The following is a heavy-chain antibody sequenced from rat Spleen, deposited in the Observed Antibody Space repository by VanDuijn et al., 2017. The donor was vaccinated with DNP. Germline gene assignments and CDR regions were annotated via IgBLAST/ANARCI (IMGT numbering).Heavy chain of an antibody. CDR3: ARHVLPLRVWDY. J-gene: IGHJ2*01. V-gene: IGHV5-22*01. CDR2: TNYNGGST. D-gene: IGHD1-4*01. Sequence: EVQLVESGGGLMQPGRSLKLSCAASGFTLSDYYMAWVRQAPTKGLEWVAYTNYNGGSTYNGDSVKGRFTISRDNAKSTLYLQMNSLRSEDMATYYCARHVLPLRVWDYWGQGVMVTVSS. CDR1: GFTLSDYY.